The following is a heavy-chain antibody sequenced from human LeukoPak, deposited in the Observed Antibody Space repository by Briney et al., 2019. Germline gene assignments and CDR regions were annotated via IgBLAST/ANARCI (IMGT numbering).Heavy chain of an antibody. D-gene: IGHD6-19*01. CDR1: GGSISSGSYY. Sequence: SQTLSLTCTVSGGSISSGSYYWSWIRQPAGKGLEWIGRIYTSGSTNYNPSLKSRVTISVDTSKNQFSLKLSSVTAADTAVYYCASIAVAGTGDYWGQGTLVTVSS. J-gene: IGHJ4*02. V-gene: IGHV4-61*02. CDR2: IYTSGST. CDR3: ASIAVAGTGDY.